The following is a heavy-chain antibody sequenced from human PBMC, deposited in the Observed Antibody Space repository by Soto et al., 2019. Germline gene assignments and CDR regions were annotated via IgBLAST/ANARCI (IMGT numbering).Heavy chain of an antibody. J-gene: IGHJ5*02. Sequence: SGPTLVNPTQPFTLTCTFSGFSLSTSGMRVSWIRQPPGKALEWLARIDWDDDKFYSTSLKTRLTISKDTSKNQVVLTMTNMDPVDTATYYCARTPGWDWNVGFDHWGQRTLVTVSS. CDR1: GFSLSTSGMR. D-gene: IGHD1-1*01. CDR2: IDWDDDK. CDR3: ARTPGWDWNVGFDH. V-gene: IGHV2-70*04.